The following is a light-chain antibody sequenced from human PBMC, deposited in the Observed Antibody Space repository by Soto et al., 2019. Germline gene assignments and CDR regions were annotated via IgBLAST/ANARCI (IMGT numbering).Light chain of an antibody. CDR3: AAWDASLNGHV. CDR1: SSNIGSNT. J-gene: IGLJ1*01. V-gene: IGLV1-44*01. Sequence: QSVLTQPPSASGTPGQRATISCSGSSSNIGSNTVNWYQQLPGTAPKLLIYSNNQRPSGVPDRFSGSKSGTSASLAISGLQSEDAADYYCAAWDASLNGHVFGTGTKGTVL. CDR2: SNN.